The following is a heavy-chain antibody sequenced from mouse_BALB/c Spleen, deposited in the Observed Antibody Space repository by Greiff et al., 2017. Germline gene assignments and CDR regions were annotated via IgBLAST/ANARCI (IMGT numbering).Heavy chain of an antibody. J-gene: IGHJ3*01. V-gene: IGHV3-8*02. CDR1: GDSITSGY. D-gene: IGHD1-1*01. Sequence: EVKLEESGPSLVKPSQTLSLTCSVTGDSITSGYWNWIRKFPGNKLEYMGYISYSGSTYYNPSLKSRISITRDTSKNQYYLQLNSVTTEDTATYYCARSPYYGSSYGWFAYWGQGTLVTVSA. CDR3: ARSPYYGSSYGWFAY. CDR2: ISYSGST.